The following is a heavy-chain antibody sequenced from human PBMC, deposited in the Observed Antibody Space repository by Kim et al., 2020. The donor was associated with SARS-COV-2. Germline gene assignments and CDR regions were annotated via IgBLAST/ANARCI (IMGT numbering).Heavy chain of an antibody. J-gene: IGHJ4*02. CDR2: IYYSGST. CDR3: ARAGRGKDYDILTGYRYYFDY. V-gene: IGHV4-39*07. D-gene: IGHD3-9*01. CDR1: GGSISSSSYY. Sequence: SETLSLTCTVSGGSISSSSYYWGWIRQPPGKGLEWIGSIYYSGSTYYNPSLKSRVTISVDTSKNQFSLKLSSVTAADTAVYYCARAGRGKDYDILTGYRYYFDYWGQGTLVTVSS.